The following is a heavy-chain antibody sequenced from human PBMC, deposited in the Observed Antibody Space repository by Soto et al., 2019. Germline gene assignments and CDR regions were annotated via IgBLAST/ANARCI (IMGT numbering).Heavy chain of an antibody. CDR2: INLNNSDT. D-gene: IGHD1-26*01. CDR1: GYTFTGYY. J-gene: IGHJ6*02. Sequence: ASVKVSCKASGYTFTGYYSHWVRQAPGQGLEWVGWINLNNSDTSYAQKYQDRVTLTRDTSINTGYMELGSLRSDDTAVFYCVRARWHLLSIMDVWGQGTTVTVS. CDR3: VRARWHLLSIMDV. V-gene: IGHV1-2*02.